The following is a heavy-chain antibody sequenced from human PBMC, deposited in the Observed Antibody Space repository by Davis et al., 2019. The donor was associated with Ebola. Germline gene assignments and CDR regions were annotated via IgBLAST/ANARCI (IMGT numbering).Heavy chain of an antibody. CDR3: AREFRALRSRSWYGYWFDP. J-gene: IGHJ5*02. CDR1: GGSISSYY. V-gene: IGHV4-59*12. D-gene: IGHD6-13*01. CDR2: IYYSGST. Sequence: PSETLSLTCTVSGGSISSYYWSWIRQPPGKGLEWIGYIYYSGSTNYNPSLKSRVTISVHMSKNQFSLKLSSVTAADTAVYYCAREFRALRSRSWYGYWFDPWGQGTLVTVSS.